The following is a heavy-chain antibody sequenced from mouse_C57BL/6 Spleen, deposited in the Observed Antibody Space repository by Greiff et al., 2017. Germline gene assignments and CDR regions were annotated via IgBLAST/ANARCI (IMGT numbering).Heavy chain of an antibody. CDR1: GFTFSDYY. CDR3: ARVYYGYYAMDY. CDR2: FNYDGSST. D-gene: IGHD1-1*01. Sequence: EVQLVESEGGLVQPGSSMKLSCTASGFTFSDYYMAWVRQVPEKGLEWVANFNYDGSSTYYLDFLKSRFIISRDNAKTILYLQMSILTSEDTATYYCARVYYGYYAMDYWGQGTSVTVSS. J-gene: IGHJ4*01. V-gene: IGHV5-16*01.